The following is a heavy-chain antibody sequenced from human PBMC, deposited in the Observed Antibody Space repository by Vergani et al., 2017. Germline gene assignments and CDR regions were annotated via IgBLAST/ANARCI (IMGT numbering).Heavy chain of an antibody. CDR1: GGSISSYY. J-gene: IGHJ6*03. CDR2: IYYSGST. CDR3: ARQKDYYMDV. V-gene: IGHV4-59*01. Sequence: QVQLEESGPGLVKPSETLSLTCTVSGGSISSYYWSWIRQPPGKGLEWIGYIYYSGSTNYNPSLKSRVTITVHTSKNQFSLKLSSVTAEDTAVYYGARQKDYYMDVWGKGATVTVS.